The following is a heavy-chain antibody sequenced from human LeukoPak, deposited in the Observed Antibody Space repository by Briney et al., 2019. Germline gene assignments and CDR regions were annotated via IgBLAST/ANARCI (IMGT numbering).Heavy chain of an antibody. CDR3: ARWVSTPRGYFDY. Sequence: PSETLSLTCTVSVGSITSSSFYWGWIRQPPGKGLEWIGNIYYSGSTYYNPSLKSRVTISVDTSKNQFSLKLSSVTAADTAVYYCARWVSTPRGYFDYWGQGTLVTVSS. V-gene: IGHV4-39*01. CDR1: VGSITSSSFY. D-gene: IGHD5/OR15-5a*01. CDR2: IYYSGST. J-gene: IGHJ4*02.